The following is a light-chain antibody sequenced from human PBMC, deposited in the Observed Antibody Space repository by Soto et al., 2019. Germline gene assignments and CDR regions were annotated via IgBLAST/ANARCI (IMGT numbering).Light chain of an antibody. J-gene: IGKJ4*01. CDR3: QQYNNWPRAT. CDR2: RAS. V-gene: IGKV3-15*01. CDR1: QSVSSN. Sequence: EIVLSQSPGTLSLSPVQRATLSCIPSQSVSSNLAWYQQKPGQAPRLFMFRASSRATGIPARFSGSGSGTEFNFTISSLQSEDFAVYYCQQYNNWPRATFGGGTKVDNK.